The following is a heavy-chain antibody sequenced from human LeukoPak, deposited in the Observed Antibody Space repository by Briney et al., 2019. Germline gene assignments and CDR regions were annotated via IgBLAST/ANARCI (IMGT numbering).Heavy chain of an antibody. V-gene: IGHV4-39*01. CDR2: IYQSGST. CDR3: ARLDGAWGYFDY. CDR1: GGSISSDAYY. J-gene: IGHJ4*02. D-gene: IGHD3-16*01. Sequence: SGTLSLTCTVSGGSISSDAYYWGWIRQPPKKGLEWIGTIYQSGSTYLNPSLRSRLTISVDTSKNQFSLNLSSVTAADTAVYYCARLDGAWGYFDYWGQGTLVTVSS.